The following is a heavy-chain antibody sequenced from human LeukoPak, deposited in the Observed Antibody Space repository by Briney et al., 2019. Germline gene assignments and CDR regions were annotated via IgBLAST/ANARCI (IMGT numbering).Heavy chain of an antibody. Sequence: SETLSLTCAVSGYSISSGYYWGWIRQPPGKGLEWIGSIYHSGSTYYNPSLKSRVTISVDTSKNQFSLELSSVTAADTAVYYCARLSGGTTTAHFDYWGQGTLVTVSS. J-gene: IGHJ4*02. V-gene: IGHV4-38-2*01. CDR1: GYSISSGYY. D-gene: IGHD1-1*01. CDR2: IYHSGST. CDR3: ARLSGGTTTAHFDY.